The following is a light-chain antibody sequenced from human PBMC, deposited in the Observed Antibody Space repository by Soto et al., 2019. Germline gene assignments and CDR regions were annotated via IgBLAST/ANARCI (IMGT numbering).Light chain of an antibody. CDR2: EVS. Sequence: QSVLTQPASVSGSPGQSITISCTVSSSDVGRYNYVSWYQHHPGKAPKLMIYEVSNRPSGVSNRFSGSKSGNTASLTISGLQAEDEADYHCSSFASGSTLYVFGTGTKVTLL. V-gene: IGLV2-14*01. CDR1: SSDVGRYNY. CDR3: SSFASGSTLYV. J-gene: IGLJ1*01.